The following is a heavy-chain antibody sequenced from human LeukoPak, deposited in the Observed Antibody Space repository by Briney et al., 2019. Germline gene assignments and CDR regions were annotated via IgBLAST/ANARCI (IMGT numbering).Heavy chain of an antibody. Sequence: GGSLRLSCTASGFTFGDYAMRWFRQAPGKGLEWVGFIRSKAYGGTTEYAASVKGRFTISRDDSKSIAYLQMNSLKTEDTAVYYCTRDGGFLLYYFDYWGQGTLVTVSS. CDR3: TRDGGFLLYYFDY. V-gene: IGHV3-49*03. CDR2: IRSKAYGGTT. D-gene: IGHD2-15*01. CDR1: GFTFGDYA. J-gene: IGHJ4*02.